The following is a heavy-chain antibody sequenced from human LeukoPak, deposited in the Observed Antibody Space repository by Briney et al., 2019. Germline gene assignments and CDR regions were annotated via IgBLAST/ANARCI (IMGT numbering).Heavy chain of an antibody. Sequence: PGGSLRLSCLASKFTFNNYAMTWVRQAPGKELEWVSSISSSSSYIYYADSVKGRFTISRDNAKNSLYLQMNSLRAEDTAVYYCARLTGGSNYFDYWGQGTLVTVSS. CDR1: KFTFNNYA. CDR2: ISSSSSYI. V-gene: IGHV3-21*01. CDR3: ARLTGGSNYFDY. D-gene: IGHD2-8*02. J-gene: IGHJ4*02.